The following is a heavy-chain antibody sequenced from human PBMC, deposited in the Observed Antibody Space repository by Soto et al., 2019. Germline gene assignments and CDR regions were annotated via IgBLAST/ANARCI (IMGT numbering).Heavy chain of an antibody. Sequence: QVQLVESGGGVVQPGRSLRLSCAASGFTFSSYAMHWVRQAPGKGLEWVAVISYDGSNKYYADSVKGRFTISRDNSKNTLYLKMNSLRAEDTAVYYCARERISTSPDAFDIWGQGTMVTVSS. CDR2: ISYDGSNK. V-gene: IGHV3-30-3*01. CDR3: ARERISTSPDAFDI. J-gene: IGHJ3*02. D-gene: IGHD2-2*01. CDR1: GFTFSSYA.